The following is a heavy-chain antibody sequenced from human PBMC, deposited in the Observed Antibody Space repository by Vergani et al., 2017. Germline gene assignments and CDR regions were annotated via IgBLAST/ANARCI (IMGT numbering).Heavy chain of an antibody. D-gene: IGHD6-19*01. CDR2: IYSGGST. CDR3: ARLPRGSSGWYIEYYFDY. V-gene: IGHV3-66*01. J-gene: IGHJ4*02. CDR1: GFTFSSYE. Sequence: EVQLLESGGGLVQPGGSLRLSCAASGFTFSSYEMNWVRQAPGKGLEWVSVIYSGGSTYYADSVKGRFTISRDNSKNTLYLQMNSLRAEDTAVYYCARLPRGSSGWYIEYYFDYWGQGTLVTVSS.